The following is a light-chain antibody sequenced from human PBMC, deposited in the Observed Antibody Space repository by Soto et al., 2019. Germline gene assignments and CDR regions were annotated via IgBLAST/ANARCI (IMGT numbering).Light chain of an antibody. CDR2: RNN. CDR1: SFNIGSNY. Sequence: QSVLPQPPSASGTPGQRVTISCSGSSFNIGSNYVFWYQQLPGTAPKLLIYRNNQRPSGVPDRFSGSKSGTSASLAISGLRSEDEADYYCTAWDDSLNNYVFGTGTQLTVL. V-gene: IGLV1-47*01. J-gene: IGLJ1*01. CDR3: TAWDDSLNNYV.